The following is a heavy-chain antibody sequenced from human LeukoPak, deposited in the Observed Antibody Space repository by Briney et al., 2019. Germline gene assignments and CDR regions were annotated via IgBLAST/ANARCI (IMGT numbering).Heavy chain of an antibody. CDR1: GFTFSSYG. CDR2: ISGSGGST. Sequence: GGTLRLSCAASGFTFSSYGMSWVRQAPGKGLEWVSAISGSGGSTYHADSVKGRFTISRDNSKNTLYLQMNSLRAEDTAVYYCAKDHDGSYSDYWGQGTLVTVSS. J-gene: IGHJ4*02. CDR3: AKDHDGSYSDY. D-gene: IGHD1-26*01. V-gene: IGHV3-23*01.